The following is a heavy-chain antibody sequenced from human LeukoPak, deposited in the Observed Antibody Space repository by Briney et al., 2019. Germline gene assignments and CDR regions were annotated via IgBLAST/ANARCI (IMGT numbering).Heavy chain of an antibody. J-gene: IGHJ6*03. D-gene: IGHD3-9*01. CDR3: ANVAKGRYFFYYMDV. CDR1: GYSSNTYG. Sequence: ASVKASCKASGYSSNTYGFTWVRQAPGQGLQWIGWISGNNDYTQYAHNLQGRVTMTTDTSTSTGYMELRSLRPDDTAVYYCANVAKGRYFFYYMDVWGTGTTVTVSS. CDR2: ISGNNDYT. V-gene: IGHV1-18*01.